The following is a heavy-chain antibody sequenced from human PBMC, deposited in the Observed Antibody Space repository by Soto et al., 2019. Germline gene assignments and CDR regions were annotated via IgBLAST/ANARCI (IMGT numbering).Heavy chain of an antibody. CDR2: INSDGSST. CDR3: AREPPDLDYGDYGWYFDL. J-gene: IGHJ2*01. CDR1: GFTFSSYW. V-gene: IGHV3-74*01. Sequence: EVQLVESGGGLVQPGGSLRLSCAASGFTFSSYWMHWVRQAPGKGLVWVSRINSDGSSTSYADSVKGRFTISRDNAKNTLYLQMNSLRAEDTAVYYCAREPPDLDYGDYGWYFDLWGRGTLVTVSS. D-gene: IGHD4-17*01.